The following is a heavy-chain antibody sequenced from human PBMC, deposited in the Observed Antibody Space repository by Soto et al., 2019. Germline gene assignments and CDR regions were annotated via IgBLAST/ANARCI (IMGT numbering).Heavy chain of an antibody. Sequence: SDTLALSCTVSGGSISSYYWSWIRQPAGKGLEWIGRIYTSGSTNYNPSLKSRVTMSVDTSKNQFSLKLSSVTAADTAVYYCARDREGSSWSRYYYYGMDVWGQGTTVTVSS. CDR1: GGSISSYY. CDR3: ARDREGSSWSRYYYYGMDV. V-gene: IGHV4-4*07. D-gene: IGHD6-13*01. J-gene: IGHJ6*02. CDR2: IYTSGST.